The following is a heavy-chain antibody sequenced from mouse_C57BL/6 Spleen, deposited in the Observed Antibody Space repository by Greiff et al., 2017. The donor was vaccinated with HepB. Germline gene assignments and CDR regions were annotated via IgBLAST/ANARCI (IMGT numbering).Heavy chain of an antibody. D-gene: IGHD2-5*01. CDR2: ISYDGSN. CDR1: GYSITSGYY. V-gene: IGHV3-6*01. Sequence: EVQLMESGPGLVKPSQSLSLTCSVTGYSITSGYYWNWIRQFPGNKLEWMGYISYDGSNNYNPSLKNRISITRDTSKNQFFLKLNSVTTEDTATYYCARRGLYYSNFYFDYWGQGTTLTVSS. CDR3: ARRGLYYSNFYFDY. J-gene: IGHJ2*01.